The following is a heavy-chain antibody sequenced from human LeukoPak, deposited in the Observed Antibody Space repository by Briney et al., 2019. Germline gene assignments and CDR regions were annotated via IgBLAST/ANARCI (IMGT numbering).Heavy chain of an antibody. J-gene: IGHJ6*02. V-gene: IGHV4-38-2*02. CDR1: GYSISSGYY. CDR2: IYHSGST. CDR3: ARALGYCSGGSCLDYYYYGVDV. D-gene: IGHD2-15*01. Sequence: SETLSLTCTVSGYSISSGYYWGWIRQPPGKGLEWIGSIYHSGSTYYNPSLKSRVTISVDTSKNQFSLKLSSVTAADTAVYYCARALGYCSGGSCLDYYYYGVDVWGQGTTVTVSS.